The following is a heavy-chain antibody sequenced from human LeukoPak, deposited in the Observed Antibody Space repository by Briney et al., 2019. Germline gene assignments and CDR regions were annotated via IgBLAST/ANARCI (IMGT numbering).Heavy chain of an antibody. CDR1: GGSISSYY. V-gene: IGHV4-4*07. Sequence: PSETLSLTCTVSGGSISSYYWSWIRQPAGKGLEWIGRIYTSGSTNYNPSLKSRVTMSVDTSKNQFSLKLSSVTAADTAVYYCARDMVWIGIPQGYYYYMDVWGKGTTVTVSS. CDR3: ARDMVWIGIPQGYYYYMDV. CDR2: IYTSGST. D-gene: IGHD2-8*01. J-gene: IGHJ6*03.